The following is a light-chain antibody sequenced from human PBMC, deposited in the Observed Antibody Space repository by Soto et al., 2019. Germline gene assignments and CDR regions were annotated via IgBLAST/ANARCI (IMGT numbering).Light chain of an antibody. CDR3: SSYSSGSTPVL. CDR1: SSDVGGYNS. Sequence: QSALTQPASVSGSDGQSITISCTGTSSDVGGYNSVSWYQQRPGKAPKLMIYDVSNRPSGVSNRFSGSKSDNTASLTISGLQGDDEADYYCSSYSSGSTPVLFGGGTKLTVL. CDR2: DVS. V-gene: IGLV2-14*01. J-gene: IGLJ2*01.